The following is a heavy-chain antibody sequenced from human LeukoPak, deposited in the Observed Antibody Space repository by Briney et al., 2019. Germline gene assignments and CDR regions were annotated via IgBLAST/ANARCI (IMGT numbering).Heavy chain of an antibody. V-gene: IGHV4-61*08. D-gene: IGHD3-22*01. CDR3: ARSYYDSRGHSFDY. Sequence: SETLSLTCTVSGGSVSSGDCYWSWFRQPPGKRLEWIGYIYYSGSTNYNPSLKSRVTISVDTSKNQFSLNLSSVTATDTAVYYCARSYYDSRGHSFDYWGQGTLVTVSS. CDR1: GGSVSSGDCY. CDR2: IYYSGST. J-gene: IGHJ4*02.